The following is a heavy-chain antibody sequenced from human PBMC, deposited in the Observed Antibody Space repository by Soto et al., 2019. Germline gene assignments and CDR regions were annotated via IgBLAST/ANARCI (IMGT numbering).Heavy chain of an antibody. CDR1: GGTISSRGYF. D-gene: IGHD2-15*01. J-gene: IGHJ6*02. Sequence: SVTLPLTCTVSGGTISSRGYFWDWLRHPTGQGLEWIANISCSGTTDYNRSLRSRSTISVDTSKNQFSLKLISVTAADTAIYYCARQGGGGRFYYCMDVWGRGTTVTVSS. CDR3: ARQGGGGRFYYCMDV. CDR2: ISCSGTT. V-gene: IGHV4-39*01.